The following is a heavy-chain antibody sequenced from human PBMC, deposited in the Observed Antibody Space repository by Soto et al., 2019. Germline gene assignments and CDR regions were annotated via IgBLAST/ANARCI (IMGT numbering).Heavy chain of an antibody. D-gene: IGHD3-22*01. CDR1: GYTFTSYY. CDR3: ARDRGEVRDRSGLPDLMFDY. V-gene: IGHV1-46*01. CDR2: INPSGGST. J-gene: IGHJ4*02. Sequence: ASVKVSCKASGYTFTSYYMHWVRQAPGQGLEWMGIINPSGGSTSYAQKFQGRVTMTRDTSTSTVYMELSSLRSEDTAVYYCARDRGEVRDRSGLPDLMFDYWGQGTLVTVSS.